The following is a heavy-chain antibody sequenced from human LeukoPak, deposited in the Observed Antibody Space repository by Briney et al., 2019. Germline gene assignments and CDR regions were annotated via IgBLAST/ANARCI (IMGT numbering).Heavy chain of an antibody. Sequence: GGSLRLSCAASGFTFSSYGMHWVRQAPGKGLEGVAVIWYDGSNKYYADSVKGRFTISRDNSKNTLYLQMNSLRAEDTAVYYCAKPVAGKNWFDPWGQGTLVTVSS. CDR3: AKPVAGKNWFDP. CDR2: IWYDGSNK. V-gene: IGHV3-33*06. CDR1: GFTFSSYG. D-gene: IGHD6-19*01. J-gene: IGHJ5*02.